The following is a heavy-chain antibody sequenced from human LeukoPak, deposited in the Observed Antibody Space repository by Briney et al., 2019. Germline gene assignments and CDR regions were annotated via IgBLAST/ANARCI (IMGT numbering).Heavy chain of an antibody. CDR2: TYYRSKWYN. CDR1: GDSVSSNSAA. V-gene: IGHV6-1*01. J-gene: IGHJ6*03. D-gene: IGHD1-26*01. Sequence: SQTLSLTCAISGDSVSSNSAAWNWIRQSPSRGLEWLGRTYYRSKWYNDYAVSVKSRITINPDTSKNQFSLQLNSVTPEDTAVYYCARGYSGSYSYYYYYMDVWGKGTTVTVSS. CDR3: ARGYSGSYSYYYYYMDV.